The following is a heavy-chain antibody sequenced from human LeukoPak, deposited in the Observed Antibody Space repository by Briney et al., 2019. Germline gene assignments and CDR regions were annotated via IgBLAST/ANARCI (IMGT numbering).Heavy chain of an antibody. J-gene: IGHJ3*02. Sequence: SETLSLTCTVSDGSIGSSSYYWGWIRQPPGKGLEWIGSIYYSGNTQYNPSLKSRVTISVDTSKNHFSLKLSSVTAADTAVYYCATLPITIFGDHHAFDIWGQGTMVTVSS. CDR1: DGSIGSSSYY. CDR2: IYYSGNT. D-gene: IGHD3-3*01. CDR3: ATLPITIFGDHHAFDI. V-gene: IGHV4-39*02.